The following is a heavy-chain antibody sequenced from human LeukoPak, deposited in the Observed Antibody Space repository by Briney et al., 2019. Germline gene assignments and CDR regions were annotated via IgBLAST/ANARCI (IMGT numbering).Heavy chain of an antibody. CDR1: GFTFDDYA. V-gene: IGHV3-9*01. D-gene: IGHD5-24*01. CDR3: AKDKARWLQFGALDI. Sequence: GGSLRLSCVVSGFTFDDYAMHWVRQAPGKGLEWVSGISWNSGSIGYADSVKGRFTISRDNAKNSLYLQMNSLRAEDTALYYCAKDKARWLQFGALDIWGQGTMVTVSS. CDR2: ISWNSGSI. J-gene: IGHJ3*02.